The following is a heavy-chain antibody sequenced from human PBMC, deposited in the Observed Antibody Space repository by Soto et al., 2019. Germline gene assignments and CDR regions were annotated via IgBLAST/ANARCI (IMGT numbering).Heavy chain of an antibody. CDR1: GFTFSSYS. V-gene: IGHV3-21*06. J-gene: IGHJ6*02. CDR2: ISNSSSYI. D-gene: IGHD3-3*01. CDR3: SSLFWSGHYYYGMDV. Sequence: EVQLVESGGGLVKPGGSVRLSCAASGFTFSSYSMNWVRQAPGKGLEWISSISNSSSYIYYADSVKGRFTISRDNAKNSLYLQMNSLRAEDTAVYYSSSLFWSGHYYYGMDVWGQGTTVTVSS.